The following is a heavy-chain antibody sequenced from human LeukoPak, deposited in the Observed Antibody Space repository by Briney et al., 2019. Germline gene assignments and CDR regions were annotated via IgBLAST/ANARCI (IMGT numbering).Heavy chain of an antibody. D-gene: IGHD3-22*01. CDR3: ARALYYYDSSGYEPQIDY. J-gene: IGHJ4*02. V-gene: IGHV1-69*04. Sequence: ASVKVSCKASGGTFSSYAISWVRQAPGQGLEWMGRIIPILGIANYAQKFQGRVTITADKSTSTAYMELSSLRSEDTAVYYCARALYYYDSSGYEPQIDYWGQGTLVTVSS. CDR2: IIPILGIA. CDR1: GGTFSSYA.